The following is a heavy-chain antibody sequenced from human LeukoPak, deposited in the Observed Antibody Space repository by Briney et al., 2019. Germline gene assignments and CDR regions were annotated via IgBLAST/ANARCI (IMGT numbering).Heavy chain of an antibody. Sequence: GGPLGLSCAASGLPFSTYIMNGVRKAPGRGLEGVSSISSSSSYIYYADSVKGRFTISRDNAKNSLYLQMNSLRAEDTAVYYCARGGAPSYFDYWGQGTLVTVSS. CDR2: ISSSSSYI. V-gene: IGHV3-21*01. CDR1: GLPFSTYI. CDR3: ARGGAPSYFDY. D-gene: IGHD3-16*01. J-gene: IGHJ4*02.